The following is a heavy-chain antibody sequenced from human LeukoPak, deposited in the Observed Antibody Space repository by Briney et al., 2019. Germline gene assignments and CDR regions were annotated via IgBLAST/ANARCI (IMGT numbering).Heavy chain of an antibody. CDR3: AREDSGSYYSDY. Sequence: GGSLRLSCAASGFTFSSYEMNWVRQAPGKGLEWVSYISSSGSIIYYADSVKGRFTISRDNSKNTVDLQMNSLRAEDTAVYYCAREDSGSYYSDYWGQGTLVTVSS. CDR1: GFTFSSYE. CDR2: ISSSGSII. J-gene: IGHJ4*02. D-gene: IGHD1-26*01. V-gene: IGHV3-48*03.